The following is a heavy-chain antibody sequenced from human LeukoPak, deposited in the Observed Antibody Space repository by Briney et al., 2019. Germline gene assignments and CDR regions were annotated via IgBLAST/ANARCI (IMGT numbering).Heavy chain of an antibody. CDR2: IIPIFGTA. D-gene: IGHD2-15*01. CDR1: GGTFSSYA. V-gene: IGHV1-69*01. J-gene: IGHJ6*02. CDR3: ARAILYYYYYYGMDV. Sequence: PMASVKVSCKASGGTFSSYAISWVRQAPGQGLEWMGGIIPIFGTANYAQKFQGRVTITADESTGTAYMELSSLRSEDTAVYYCARAILYYYYYYGMDVWGQGTTVTVSS.